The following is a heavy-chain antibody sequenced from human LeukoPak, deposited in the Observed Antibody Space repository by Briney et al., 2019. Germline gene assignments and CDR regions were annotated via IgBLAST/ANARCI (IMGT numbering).Heavy chain of an antibody. D-gene: IGHD2-2*02. Sequence: GRSLRLSCAASGFTFSSYAMSWVRQAPGKGLEWVSAISGSGGSTYYADSVKGRFTISRDNSKNTLYLQMNSLRAEDTAVYYCAKGARYCSSTSCYNHYYYGMDVWGQGTTVTVSS. CDR1: GFTFSSYA. V-gene: IGHV3-23*01. CDR3: AKGARYCSSTSCYNHYYYGMDV. CDR2: ISGSGGST. J-gene: IGHJ6*02.